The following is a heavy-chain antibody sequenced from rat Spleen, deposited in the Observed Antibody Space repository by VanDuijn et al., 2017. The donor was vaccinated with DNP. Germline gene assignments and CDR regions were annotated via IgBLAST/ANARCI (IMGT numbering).Heavy chain of an antibody. D-gene: IGHD5-1*01. J-gene: IGHJ2*01. CDR3: ARSELAYFAY. Sequence: EVQLVESGGDLVQPGRSLKLSCVASGFTFKIYWMAWIRQVPGKGLEWISSITGSAGSTYYPDSVRGRFTISRDNVKNTLYLQMNSLRSEDTATYYCARSELAYFAYWGQGVMVTVSS. V-gene: IGHV5-31*01. CDR1: GFTFKIYW. CDR2: ITGSAGST.